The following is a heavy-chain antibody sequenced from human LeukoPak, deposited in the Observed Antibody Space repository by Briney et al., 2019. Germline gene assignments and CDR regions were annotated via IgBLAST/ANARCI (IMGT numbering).Heavy chain of an antibody. V-gene: IGHV4-34*01. CDR3: ARRTYYDFWSGLKIDY. Sequence: SETLSLTCAVYGGSFSGYYWSWIRRPPGKGLEWIGEINHSGSTNYNPSLKSQVTISVDTSKNQFSLKLSSVTAADTAVYYCARRTYYDFWSGLKIDYWGQGTLVTVSS. CDR2: INHSGST. D-gene: IGHD3-3*01. CDR1: GGSFSGYY. J-gene: IGHJ4*02.